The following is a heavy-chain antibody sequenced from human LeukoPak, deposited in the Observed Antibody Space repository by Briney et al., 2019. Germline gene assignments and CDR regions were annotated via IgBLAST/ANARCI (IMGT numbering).Heavy chain of an antibody. CDR3: AKRGVVIRVILVGFHKEAYYFDS. CDR2: ISDSGGRT. J-gene: IGHJ4*02. CDR1: GITLSSYG. Sequence: GGSLRLPCAVSGITLSSYGMTWVRQAPGKGLEWVAGISDSGGRTNYADSVKGRFTISRDNPKNTLYLQMNSLRAEDTAVYFCAKRGVVIRVILVGFHKEAYYFDSWGQGVLVTVSS. D-gene: IGHD3-22*01. V-gene: IGHV3-23*01.